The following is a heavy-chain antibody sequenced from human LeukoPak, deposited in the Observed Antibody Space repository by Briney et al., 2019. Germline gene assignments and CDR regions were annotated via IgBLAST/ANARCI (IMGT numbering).Heavy chain of an antibody. D-gene: IGHD6-19*01. CDR1: GGSISSSSYY. CDR3: ARVVGQWPTPLDY. V-gene: IGHV4-39*07. Sequence: PSETLSLTCTVSGGSISSSSYYWGWIRQPPGTGLEWIGSIYYSGSTYYNPSLKSRVTISVDTSKNQFSLKLSSVTAADTAVYYCARVVGQWPTPLDYWGQGTLVTVSS. CDR2: IYYSGST. J-gene: IGHJ4*02.